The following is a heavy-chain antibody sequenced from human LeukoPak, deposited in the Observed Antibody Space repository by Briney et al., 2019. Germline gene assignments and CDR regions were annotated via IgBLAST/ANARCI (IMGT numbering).Heavy chain of an antibody. J-gene: IGHJ3*02. V-gene: IGHV4-38-2*02. CDR2: THYSGTN. Sequence: PSETLSLTCSVSGYSISSGYYWAWIRQTSGKGLEWIGSTHYSGTNYYNPSLESRVTLSVDTSKNQFSLKLSSVTAADTAVYYCAKRTGYSSSWSRWGAFDIWGQGTMVTVSS. CDR1: GYSISSGYY. CDR3: AKRTGYSSSWSRWGAFDI. D-gene: IGHD6-13*01.